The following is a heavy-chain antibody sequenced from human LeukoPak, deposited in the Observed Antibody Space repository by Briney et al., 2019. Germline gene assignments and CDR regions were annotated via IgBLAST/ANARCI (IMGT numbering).Heavy chain of an antibody. D-gene: IGHD5-24*01. CDR2: IYYSGNT. J-gene: IGHJ5*02. CDR3: ARVSSRDSRFDP. V-gene: IGHV4-39*07. CDR1: GGDISSSSYY. Sequence: SETLSLTCTVSGGDISSSSYYWGWIRQPPGKGLEWIGSIYYSGNTYYNPSLKSRVTISVDTSRNQFSLKLSSVTAADTAVYHCARVSSRDSRFDPWGQGTLVTVSS.